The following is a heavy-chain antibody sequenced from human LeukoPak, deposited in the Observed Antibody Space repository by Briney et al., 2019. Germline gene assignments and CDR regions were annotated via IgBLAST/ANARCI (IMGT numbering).Heavy chain of an antibody. Sequence: ASVKVSCKASGYTFTSYDINWVRQAPGQGREWMGWISAYNGNTNYAQKLQGRVTMTTDTFTSTAYMELRSLRSDDTAVYYCARDGSGSYYPNWFDLWGQGTLVTVSS. V-gene: IGHV1-18*04. J-gene: IGHJ5*02. CDR2: ISAYNGNT. CDR3: ARDGSGSYYPNWFDL. CDR1: GYTFTSYD. D-gene: IGHD3-10*01.